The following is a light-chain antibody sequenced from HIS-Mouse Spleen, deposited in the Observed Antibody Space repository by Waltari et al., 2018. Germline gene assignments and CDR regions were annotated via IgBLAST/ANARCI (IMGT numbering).Light chain of an antibody. CDR3: QQRSNWPPGLT. V-gene: IGKV3-11*01. Sequence: EIVFTQSPATLSLSPGERATLCCRASQRVSSYLAWYQQKPGQAPRLLIYDASNRATGIPARFSGSGSGTDFTLTISSLEPEDFAVYYCQQRSNWPPGLTFGGGTKVEIK. CDR2: DAS. CDR1: QRVSSY. J-gene: IGKJ4*01.